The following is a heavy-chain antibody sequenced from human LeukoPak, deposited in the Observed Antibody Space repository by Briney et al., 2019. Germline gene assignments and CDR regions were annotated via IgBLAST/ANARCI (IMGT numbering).Heavy chain of an antibody. Sequence: GGSLRLSCAASGFTFSSYSLNWVRQAPGKGLEWVSGISGNSGTTYYADSVKGRFTISRDNSKNALYLQMNSLRAEDTAVYYCARERTNWFDPWGQGTLVTVSS. V-gene: IGHV3-23*01. D-gene: IGHD3/OR15-3a*01. CDR1: GFTFSSYS. CDR3: ARERTNWFDP. J-gene: IGHJ5*02. CDR2: ISGNSGTT.